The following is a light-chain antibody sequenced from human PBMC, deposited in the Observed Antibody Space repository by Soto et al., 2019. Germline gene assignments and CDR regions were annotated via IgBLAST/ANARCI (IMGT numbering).Light chain of an antibody. CDR3: QQHDNSPLT. CDR1: QSVSSNN. Sequence: EIVLTQSPGTLSLSPGERATLSCRASQSVSSNNLAWYQQRPGQAPRVVIYGASTRATGIPERFSGSGSGTDFTLTISRLEPEDFAVYYCQQHDNSPLTFGGGTKVDIK. V-gene: IGKV3-20*01. CDR2: GAS. J-gene: IGKJ4*01.